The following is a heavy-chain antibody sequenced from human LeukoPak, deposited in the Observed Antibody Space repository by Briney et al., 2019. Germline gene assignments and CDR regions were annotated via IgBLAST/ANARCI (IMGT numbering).Heavy chain of an antibody. CDR1: GYTFTGYY. J-gene: IGHJ4*02. D-gene: IGHD6-6*01. Sequence: ASVKVSCKASGYTFTGYYMHWVQQAPGQGLEWMGWINPNSGGTNYAQKFQGRVTMTRDTSISTAYMELSRLSSDDRAVYYCARYGMGGSSSASPNDYWGQGTLVTVSS. V-gene: IGHV1-2*02. CDR3: ARYGMGGSSSASPNDY. CDR2: INPNSGGT.